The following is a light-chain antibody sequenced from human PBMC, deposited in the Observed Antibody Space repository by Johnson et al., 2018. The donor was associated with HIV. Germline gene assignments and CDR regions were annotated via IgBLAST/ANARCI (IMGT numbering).Light chain of an antibody. V-gene: IGLV1-51*01. CDR1: SSNIGKNY. J-gene: IGLJ1*01. CDR3: GTWDTSLRAV. Sequence: QSVLTQPPSVSAAPGQKVTISCSGSSSNIGKNYVSWYQQLPGTAPKLLIYDTNKRPSGIPDRFSGSKSGTSATPGITALQTGDAADYYCGTWDTSLRAVFGTGTKVTVL. CDR2: DTN.